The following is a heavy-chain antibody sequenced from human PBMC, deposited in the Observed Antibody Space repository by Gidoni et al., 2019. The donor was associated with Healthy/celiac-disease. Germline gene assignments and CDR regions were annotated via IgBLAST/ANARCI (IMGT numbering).Heavy chain of an antibody. V-gene: IGHV4-59*01. CDR1: GGSISSYY. Sequence: QVQLQESGPGLVKPSETLSLTCTVPGGSISSYYWSWIRQPPGKGLEWIGYIYYSGSTNYNPSLKSRVTISVDTSKNQFSLKLSSVTAADTAVYYCARGRAGMDVWGQGTTVTVSS. CDR3: ARGRAGMDV. J-gene: IGHJ6*02. CDR2: IYYSGST.